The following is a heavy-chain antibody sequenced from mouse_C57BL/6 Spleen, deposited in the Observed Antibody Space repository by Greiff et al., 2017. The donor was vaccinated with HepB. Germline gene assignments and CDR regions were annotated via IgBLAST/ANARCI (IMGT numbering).Heavy chain of an antibody. J-gene: IGHJ2*01. V-gene: IGHV5-4*01. CDR3: ARDRSNYKGVDY. CDR2: ISDGGSYT. Sequence: DVKLVESGGGLVKPGGSLKLSCAASGFTFSSYAMSWVRQTPEKRLEWVATISDGGSYTYYPDNVKGRFTISRDNAKNNLYLQMSHLKSEDTAMYYCARDRSNYKGVDYWGQGTTLTVSS. CDR1: GFTFSSYA. D-gene: IGHD2-5*01.